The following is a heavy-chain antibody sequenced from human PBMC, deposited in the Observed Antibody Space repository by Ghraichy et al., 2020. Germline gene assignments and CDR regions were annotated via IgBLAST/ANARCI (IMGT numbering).Heavy chain of an antibody. Sequence: GGSLRLSCAASGFTFSSYGLHWVRQAPGKGLEWVAVIWYDGSNKYYADSVKGRFTISRDNSKNTLYLQMNSLRAEDTAVYYCAREGYCTGGVCSHLIDYWGQGTLVTVSS. D-gene: IGHD2-8*02. J-gene: IGHJ4*02. CDR3: AREGYCTGGVCSHLIDY. CDR2: IWYDGSNK. CDR1: GFTFSSYG. V-gene: IGHV3-33*01.